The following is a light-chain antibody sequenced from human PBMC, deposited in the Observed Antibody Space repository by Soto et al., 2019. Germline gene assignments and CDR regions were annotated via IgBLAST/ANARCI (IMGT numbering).Light chain of an antibody. CDR1: QSLLHSSGYNY. V-gene: IGKV2-28*01. CDR3: MQDLQTPYT. CDR2: LVS. J-gene: IGKJ2*01. Sequence: EIVMTQSPLSLPVTPGEPASISCRSSQSLLHSSGYNYLHWYLQKPGQSPQLLIYLVSTRASGVTDRFSGRGSGIDFTLKISRVEAEDVGVYYCMQDLQTPYTFGQGTKLEIK.